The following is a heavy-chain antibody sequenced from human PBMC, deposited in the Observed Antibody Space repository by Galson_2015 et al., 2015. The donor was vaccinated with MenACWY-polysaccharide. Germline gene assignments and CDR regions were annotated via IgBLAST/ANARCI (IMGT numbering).Heavy chain of an antibody. Sequence: ETLSLTCAVSDYSIRSGYFWGWIRQPPGKGLEWIASIFHSGTTYYNPSLKSRVTISVDTSKNQFSLKLSSVTAADTAVYYCARVEKYSGSFYILYWGQGTLVTV. J-gene: IGHJ4*02. CDR2: IFHSGTT. D-gene: IGHD1-26*01. CDR3: ARVEKYSGSFYILY. V-gene: IGHV4-38-2*01. CDR1: DYSIRSGYF.